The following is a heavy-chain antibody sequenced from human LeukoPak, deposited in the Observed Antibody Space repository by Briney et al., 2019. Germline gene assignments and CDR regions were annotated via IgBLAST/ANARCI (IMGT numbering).Heavy chain of an antibody. CDR3: AKDHTQYSSGWYYFDY. Sequence: SETLSLTCTVSGGSIYSTTYYWGWIRQPPGTGLEWIGNIYYSGSTYYNPSLESRVTISVDTSKNQFSLKLSSVTAADTAVYYCAKDHTQYSSGWYYFDYWGQGTLVTVSS. CDR2: IYYSGST. D-gene: IGHD6-19*01. V-gene: IGHV4-39*07. J-gene: IGHJ4*02. CDR1: GGSIYSTTYY.